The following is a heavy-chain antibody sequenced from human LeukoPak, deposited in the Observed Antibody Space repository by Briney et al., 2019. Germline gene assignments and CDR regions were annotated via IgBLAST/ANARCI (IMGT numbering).Heavy chain of an antibody. J-gene: IGHJ4*02. CDR2: IYYSGST. CDR1: GGSISSHY. V-gene: IGHV4-59*05. D-gene: IGHD1-1*01. CDR3: ARIDYWIDY. Sequence: SETLSLTCTVSGGSISSHYWSWIRQPPGKGLEWIGSIYYSGSTYYNPSLKSRVTISVDTSKNQFSLKLSSVTAADTAVYYCARIDYWIDYWGQGTLVTVSS.